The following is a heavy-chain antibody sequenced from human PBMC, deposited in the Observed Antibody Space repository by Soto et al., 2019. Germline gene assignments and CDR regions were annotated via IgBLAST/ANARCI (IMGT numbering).Heavy chain of an antibody. Sequence: GGSLRLSCAAAGGTFNSYSMNWVRQAPGKGLEWVSYISSSSTTKYYTDSVKGRFTISRDNAKNSLYLQMNSLRDDDTAVYYSGRHSSGWENWFDPWGQGTLVTVSS. V-gene: IGHV3-48*02. CDR3: GRHSSGWENWFDP. J-gene: IGHJ5*02. D-gene: IGHD6-19*01. CDR1: GGTFNSYS. CDR2: ISSSSTTK.